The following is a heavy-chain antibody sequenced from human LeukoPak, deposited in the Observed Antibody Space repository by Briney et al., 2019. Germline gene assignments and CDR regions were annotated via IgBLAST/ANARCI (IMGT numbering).Heavy chain of an antibody. J-gene: IGHJ4*02. CDR1: GGSISSGGYY. V-gene: IGHV4-31*03. D-gene: IGHD5-24*01. Sequence: SQTLSLTCTVPGGSISSGGYYWSWIRQHPGKGLEWIGYIYYSGSTYYNPSLKSRLTISVDTSKNQFSLKLSSVSAADTAMYYCARGGGDVYNVFDYWGQGTLVTVSS. CDR3: ARGGGDVYNVFDY. CDR2: IYYSGST.